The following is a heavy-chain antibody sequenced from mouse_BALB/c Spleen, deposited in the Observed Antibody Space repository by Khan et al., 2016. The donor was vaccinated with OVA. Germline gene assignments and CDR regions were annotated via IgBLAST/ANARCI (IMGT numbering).Heavy chain of an antibody. V-gene: IGHV1-7*01. CDR2: INPTSGYT. CDR1: GYTFTTYW. D-gene: IGHD1-1*01. Sequence: QVQLQQSGAELAKPGASVKMSCKASGYTFTTYWMHWVKQRPGQGLEWLGYINPTSGYTDYTEKFKDRATLSADKSSSTAYMQLSSLTSEDSAVYYCTRGRIDYWGQGTTLTVSS. CDR3: TRGRIDY. J-gene: IGHJ2*01.